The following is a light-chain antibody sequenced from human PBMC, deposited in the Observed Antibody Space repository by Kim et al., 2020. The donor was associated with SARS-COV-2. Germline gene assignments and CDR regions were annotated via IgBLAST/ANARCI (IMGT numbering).Light chain of an antibody. V-gene: IGLV1-44*01. CDR1: DSNIGSNM. CDR2: SNN. Sequence: GPRVAMPCCWSDSNIGSNMVTSYQQVPGTAPDLLIFSNNQRPSWVSDPFSGSKSGTSASQAISGLQSEDEADYYCAAWDDSLNGYVFGTGTKFPVL. CDR3: AAWDDSLNGYV. J-gene: IGLJ1*01.